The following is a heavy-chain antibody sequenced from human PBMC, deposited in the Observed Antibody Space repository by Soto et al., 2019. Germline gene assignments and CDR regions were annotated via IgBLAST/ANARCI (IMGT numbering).Heavy chain of an antibody. Sequence: QVQLVQSGAEVKKPGSSVKVSCKASGGTFSSYAISWVRQAPGQGLEWMGGIIPIFGTANYAQKFQGRVTITADESTSTAYMELSRLRSEDTAVYYCARDRVIVATIYYYYYGMDVWGQGTTVTVSS. CDR3: ARDRVIVATIYYYYYGMDV. V-gene: IGHV1-69*01. D-gene: IGHD5-12*01. CDR2: IIPIFGTA. J-gene: IGHJ6*02. CDR1: GGTFSSYA.